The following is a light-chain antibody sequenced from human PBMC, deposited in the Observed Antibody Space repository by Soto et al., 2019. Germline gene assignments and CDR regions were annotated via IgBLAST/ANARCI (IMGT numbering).Light chain of an antibody. CDR3: QQYGSSPRT. Sequence: EIVLTQSPGTLSLSPGERATLSCRASQSVSNNYLAWYQQKPGQAPRLLIYGASKRATGIPDRFSGSGSGAEFTLTISRLEPEDFGVYHCQQYGSSPRTFGQGTKV. V-gene: IGKV3-20*01. J-gene: IGKJ1*01. CDR2: GAS. CDR1: QSVSNNY.